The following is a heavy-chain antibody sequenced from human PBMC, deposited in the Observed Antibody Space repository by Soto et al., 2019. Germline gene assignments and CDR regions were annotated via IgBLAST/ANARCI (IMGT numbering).Heavy chain of an antibody. CDR2: ISGSGGST. V-gene: IGHV3-23*01. D-gene: IGHD3-10*01. CDR3: ARQSKVYYLARYDLNDYYYDMDV. CDR1: GFTFSSYA. J-gene: IGHJ6*03. Sequence: GGSLRLSCAASGFTFSSYAMSWVRQAPGKGLEWVSAISGSGGSTYYADSVKGRFTISRDNSKNTLYLQMNSLRAEDTAVYYCARQSKVYYLARYDLNDYYYDMDVWGKGTTVTVSS.